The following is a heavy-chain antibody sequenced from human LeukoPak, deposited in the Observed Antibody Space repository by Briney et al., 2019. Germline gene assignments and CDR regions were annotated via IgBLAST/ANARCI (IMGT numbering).Heavy chain of an antibody. CDR2: ISTYNGDT. CDR1: GYTFTNYG. D-gene: IGHD4-17*01. V-gene: IGHV1-18*01. CDR3: ARGLPPSGDPDY. J-gene: IGHJ4*02. Sequence: GASVKVSCKASGYTFTNYGVNWVRQAPGQGLEWVGWISTYNGDTNYAQRLQGRVTMTTDASTSTAYMELRSLTSDDTAFYYCARGLPPSGDPDYWGKGTLVTVSS.